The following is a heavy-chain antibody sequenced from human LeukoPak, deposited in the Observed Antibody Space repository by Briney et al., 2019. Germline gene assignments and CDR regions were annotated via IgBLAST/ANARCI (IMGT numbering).Heavy chain of an antibody. J-gene: IGHJ4*02. Sequence: SVKVSCKASGGTFSSYTISWVRQAPGQGLEWMGRIIPILGIANYAQKFQGRVTLTADKSTSTAYMELSSLRSEDTAVYYCATERTHYDSSGYYWLDYWGQGTLVTVSS. CDR2: IIPILGIA. CDR3: ATERTHYDSSGYYWLDY. V-gene: IGHV1-69*04. D-gene: IGHD3-22*01. CDR1: GGTFSSYT.